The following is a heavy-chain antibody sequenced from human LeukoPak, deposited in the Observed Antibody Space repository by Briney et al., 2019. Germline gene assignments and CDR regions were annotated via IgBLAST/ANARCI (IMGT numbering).Heavy chain of an antibody. CDR3: ARDLGYSSGWYPNWFDP. V-gene: IGHV3-66*01. CDR1: GFTVSSNY. D-gene: IGHD6-19*01. CDR2: IYSGGST. Sequence: GGSLRLSCAASGFTVSSNYMSWVRQAPGKGLEWVSVIYSGGSTYYADSVKGRFIISRDNSKNTLYLQMNSLRAEDTAVYYCARDLGYSSGWYPNWFDPWGQGTLVTVPP. J-gene: IGHJ5*02.